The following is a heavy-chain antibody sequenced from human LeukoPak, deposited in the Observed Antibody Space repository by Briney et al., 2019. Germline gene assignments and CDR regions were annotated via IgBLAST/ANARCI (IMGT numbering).Heavy chain of an antibody. CDR2: IYYSGST. D-gene: IGHD3-10*01. V-gene: IGHV4-59*01. CDR3: ARLYGSGGPLRNYYYYMDV. Sequence: SETLSLTCTVSGGSISSYYWSWIRQPPGKGLEWIGYIYYSGSTNYNPSLKSRVTISVDASKNQFSLKLSSVTAADTAVYYCARLYGSGGPLRNYYYYMDVWGKGTTVTVSS. J-gene: IGHJ6*03. CDR1: GGSISSYY.